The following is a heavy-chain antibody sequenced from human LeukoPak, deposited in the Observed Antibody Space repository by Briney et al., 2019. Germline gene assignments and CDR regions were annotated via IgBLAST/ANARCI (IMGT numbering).Heavy chain of an antibody. CDR2: ISPSGGST. Sequence: GASVTVSCMAFGYTFTSNYMHWVRQAPGQGPEWMGVISPSGGSTTYAQKFQGRVTMTRDTSISTAYMELSSLTSDDTAVYFCARSAEHCNNGVCFTDYYMDVWGKGTTVTVSS. V-gene: IGHV1-46*01. D-gene: IGHD2-8*01. J-gene: IGHJ6*03. CDR3: ARSAEHCNNGVCFTDYYMDV. CDR1: GYTFTSNY.